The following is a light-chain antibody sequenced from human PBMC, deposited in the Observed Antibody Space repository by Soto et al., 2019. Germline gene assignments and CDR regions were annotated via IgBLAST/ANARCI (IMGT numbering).Light chain of an antibody. CDR3: QQRSNWPWT. CDR2: GAS. V-gene: IGKV3D-20*02. CDR1: QSVSNNY. Sequence: EIVLTQSPCTLSLSPGERATLSCRASQSVSNNYLAWYQQKPGQAPRLLIYGASNRATGIPDRFSGSGSGTDFTLTISRLEPEDFAVYYCQQRSNWPWTFGQGTKVDIK. J-gene: IGKJ1*01.